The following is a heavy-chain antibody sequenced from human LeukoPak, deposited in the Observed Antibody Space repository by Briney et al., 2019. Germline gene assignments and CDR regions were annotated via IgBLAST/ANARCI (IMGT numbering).Heavy chain of an antibody. D-gene: IGHD2-2*01. CDR2: IQTDGSDK. CDR1: GINFGASG. V-gene: IGHV3-30*02. Sequence: GGSLRLSCAASGINFGASGMHWVRQAPGMGLEWVTFIQTDGSDKKYAASVAGRFTISRDNSKNTVYLHMSSLRPDDTALYYCAREGGTVVIGRFDYWGQGTLVTVSS. J-gene: IGHJ4*02. CDR3: AREGGTVVIGRFDY.